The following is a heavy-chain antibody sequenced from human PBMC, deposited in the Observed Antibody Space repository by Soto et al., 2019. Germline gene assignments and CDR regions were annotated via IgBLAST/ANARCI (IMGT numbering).Heavy chain of an antibody. D-gene: IGHD5-12*01. Sequence: QVQLVQSGAEVRKPGPPVPVSCGPSGDTFSDYFIPWWRQPLGQGLGWMGWINPNSGATNYAQKFRGWVTLTRDKSIRTVYMQLSRLRSDDTAVYYCARESGGATATLDYYYFYMDVWGTGTTVTVSS. J-gene: IGHJ6*03. CDR2: INPNSGAT. V-gene: IGHV1-2*04. CDR1: GDTFSDYF. CDR3: ARESGGATATLDYYYFYMDV.